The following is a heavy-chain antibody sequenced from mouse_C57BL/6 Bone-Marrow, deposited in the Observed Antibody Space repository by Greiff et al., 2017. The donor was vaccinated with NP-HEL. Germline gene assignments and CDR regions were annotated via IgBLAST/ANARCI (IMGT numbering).Heavy chain of an antibody. CDR2: INPSTGGT. V-gene: IGHV1-42*01. J-gene: IGHJ3*01. D-gene: IGHD1-1*01. CDR3: ARWGTTVVPPAWFAY. Sequence: VHVKQSGPELVKPGASVKISCKASGYSFTGYYMNWVKQSPEKSLEWIGEINPSTGGTTYNQKFKAKATLTVDKSSSTAYMQLKSLTSEDSAVYYCARWGTTVVPPAWFAYWGQGTLVTVSA. CDR1: GYSFTGYY.